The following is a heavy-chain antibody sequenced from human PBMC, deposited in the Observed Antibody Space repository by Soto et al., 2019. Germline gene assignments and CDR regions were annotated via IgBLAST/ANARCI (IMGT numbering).Heavy chain of an antibody. V-gene: IGHV1-69*05. J-gene: IGHJ4*02. Sequence: QVQLVQSGAEVKKPESSVKVSCKAPGGTFSTYAISWVRQAPGQGLEWMGGIIPMFGSANYAQRFQDRVTITSDESTNAAYMEPSSLRSEATAVYFFASGIQLWLRLINTGYSGWGQGTLVTVSS. CDR2: IIPMFGSA. D-gene: IGHD5-18*01. CDR3: ASGIQLWLRLINTGYSG. CDR1: GGTFSTYA.